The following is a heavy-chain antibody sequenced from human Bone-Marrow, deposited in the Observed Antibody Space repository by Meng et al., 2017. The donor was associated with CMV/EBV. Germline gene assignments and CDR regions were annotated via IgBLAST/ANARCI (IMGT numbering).Heavy chain of an antibody. CDR3: ARDLDPEAFGYYYGMDV. CDR2: ISSSSSTI. V-gene: IGHV3-48*04. D-gene: IGHD1-14*01. Sequence: GESLKISCAASGFTFSSYSMNWVRQAPGKGLEWVSYISSSSSTIYYADSVKGRFTISRDNAKNSLYLQMNSLRAEDTAVYYCARDLDPEAFGYYYGMDVWGQGTTVTVSS. CDR1: GFTFSSYS. J-gene: IGHJ6*02.